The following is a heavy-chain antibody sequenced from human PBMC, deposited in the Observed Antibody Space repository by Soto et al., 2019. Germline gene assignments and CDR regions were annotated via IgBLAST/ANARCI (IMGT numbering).Heavy chain of an antibody. CDR3: AISGYSSGWYGYFQH. J-gene: IGHJ1*01. CDR1: GFTFSSYA. CDR2: ISGSGGST. V-gene: IGHV3-23*01. Sequence: GGSLRLSCAASGFTFSSYAMSWVRQAPGKGLEWVSAISGSGGSTYYADSVKGRFTISRDNSKNTLYLQMNSLRAEGTAVYYCAISGYSSGWYGYFQHWGQGTLVTVSS. D-gene: IGHD6-19*01.